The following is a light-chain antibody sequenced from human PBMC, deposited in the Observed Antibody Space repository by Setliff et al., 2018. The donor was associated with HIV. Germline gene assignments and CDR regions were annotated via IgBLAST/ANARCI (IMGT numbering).Light chain of an antibody. CDR2: DVN. CDR1: SSDVGGYHY. V-gene: IGLV2-14*01. CDR3: NSYTSSSTYV. Sequence: QSVLTQPASVSGSPGQSITISCTGTSSDVGGYHYVSWYQQHPDKAPKLMIYDVNKRPSGVSNRFSGSKSGNTASLTISGLQAEDEADYYCNSYTSSSTYVFGTGTKGTV. J-gene: IGLJ1*01.